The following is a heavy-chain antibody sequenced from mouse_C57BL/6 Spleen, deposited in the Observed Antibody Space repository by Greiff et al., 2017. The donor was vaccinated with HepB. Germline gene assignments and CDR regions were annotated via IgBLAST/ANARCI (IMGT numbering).Heavy chain of an antibody. CDR3: ARKVDYPYAMDY. CDR1: GYTFTSYW. CDR2: IYPGSGST. D-gene: IGHD5-5*01. J-gene: IGHJ4*01. Sequence: QVQLQQSGAELVKPGASVKMSCKASGYTFTSYWITWVKQRPGQGLEWIGDIYPGSGSTNYNEKFKSKATLTVDTSSSTAYMQLSSLTSEDSAVYYCARKVDYPYAMDYWGQGTSVTVSS. V-gene: IGHV1-55*01.